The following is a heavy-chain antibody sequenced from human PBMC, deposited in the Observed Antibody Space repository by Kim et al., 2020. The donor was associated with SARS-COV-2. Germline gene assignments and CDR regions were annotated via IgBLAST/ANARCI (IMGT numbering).Heavy chain of an antibody. CDR3: VRSSAYNV. J-gene: IGHJ3*01. D-gene: IGHD6-19*01. Sequence: EASEIYYQDSVKGRFTISRDNTKNSVSLQMHSLTAEDTAVYFCVRSSAYNVWGQGTMVTVSS. V-gene: IGHV3-7*01. CDR2: EASEI.